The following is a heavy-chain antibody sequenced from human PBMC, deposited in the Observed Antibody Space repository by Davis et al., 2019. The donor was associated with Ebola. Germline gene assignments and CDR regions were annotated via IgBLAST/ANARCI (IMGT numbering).Heavy chain of an antibody. V-gene: IGHV3-48*03. J-gene: IGHJ4*02. CDR3: ARDLQGRAGAAYLDV. CDR2: ISISGDTI. D-gene: IGHD6-19*01. CDR1: GFTPSSYE. Sequence: PGGSLRLSCAASGFTPSSYELNWVRQAPGKGLEWISHISISGDTIYYADSVEGRFTISRDNAKNSLYLQMNSLRAEDTAVYYCARDLQGRAGAAYLDVWGQGTLVTVSS.